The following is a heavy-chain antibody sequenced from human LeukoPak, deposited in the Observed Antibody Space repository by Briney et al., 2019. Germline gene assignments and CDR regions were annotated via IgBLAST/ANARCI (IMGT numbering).Heavy chain of an antibody. V-gene: IGHV3-21*01. Sequence: PGGSLRLSCAASGFTFSSYSMNWVRQAPGKGLEWVSSISSTSTYIYYADSVTGRFTISRDNAKNSLYLQMNSLRAEDAAVYYCARVRDVVVIPAAGGGYWGQGTLVTVS. CDR3: ARVRDVVVIPAAGGGY. J-gene: IGHJ4*02. CDR1: GFTFSSYS. D-gene: IGHD2-2*01. CDR2: ISSTSTYI.